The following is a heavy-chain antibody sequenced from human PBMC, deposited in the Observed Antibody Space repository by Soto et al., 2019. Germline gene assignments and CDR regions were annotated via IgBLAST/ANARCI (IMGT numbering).Heavy chain of an antibody. J-gene: IGHJ6*02. CDR3: AREREGKQSCGGDCYYYYYYGMDV. V-gene: IGHV1-69*01. Sequence: QVQLVQSGAEVKKPGSSVKVSCKASGGTFSSYAISWVRQAPGQGLEWMGGIIPIFGTANYAQKFQGRVTITADESTSTAYMELSSLRSEDTAVYYCAREREGKQSCGGDCYYYYYYGMDVWGQGTTVTVSS. D-gene: IGHD2-21*02. CDR1: GGTFSSYA. CDR2: IIPIFGTA.